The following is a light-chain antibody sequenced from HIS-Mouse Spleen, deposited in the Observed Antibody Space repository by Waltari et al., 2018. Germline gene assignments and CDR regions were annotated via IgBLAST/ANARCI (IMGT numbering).Light chain of an antibody. Sequence: QSALTQPASVSGSPGQSITISCTGTSSDVGSYNLVSWYQQTPGKAPKLMIYEGSKRHQGFSNRFSCSKAGNTASLTIAGLQAEDEADYYCCSYAGSSTVVFGGGTKLTVL. CDR3: CSYAGSSTVV. CDR2: EGS. V-gene: IGLV2-23*01. J-gene: IGLJ2*01. CDR1: SSDVGSYNL.